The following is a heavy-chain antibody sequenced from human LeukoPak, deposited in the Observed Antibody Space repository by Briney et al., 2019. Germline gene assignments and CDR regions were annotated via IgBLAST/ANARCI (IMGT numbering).Heavy chain of an antibody. CDR1: GGSISSGGYS. V-gene: IGHV4-30-2*01. CDR3: ARAYDSSGAVFDY. CDR2: IYHSGST. J-gene: IGHJ4*02. Sequence: PSETLSLTCAVSGGSISSGGYSWSWIRQPPGKGLEWIGYIYHSGSTYYNPSLKSRVTISVDRSKNQFSLKLSSVTAADTAVYYCARAYDSSGAVFDYWGQGTLVTVSS. D-gene: IGHD3-22*01.